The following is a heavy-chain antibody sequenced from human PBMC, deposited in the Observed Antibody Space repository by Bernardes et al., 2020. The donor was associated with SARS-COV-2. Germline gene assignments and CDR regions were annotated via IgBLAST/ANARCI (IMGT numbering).Heavy chain of an antibody. D-gene: IGHD3-3*01. V-gene: IGHV3-23*01. CDR1: GFTFSSYA. Sequence: GGSLRLSCAASGFTFSSYAMSWVRQAPGKGLEWVSSISGTGGITYYADSVKGRFTISRDNSKNTLYLQMNSLRAEDTAIYYCAKDPFYDFWRGFYLDYWGQGTMVTGSS. CDR3: AKDPFYDFWRGFYLDY. J-gene: IGHJ4*02. CDR2: ISGTGGIT.